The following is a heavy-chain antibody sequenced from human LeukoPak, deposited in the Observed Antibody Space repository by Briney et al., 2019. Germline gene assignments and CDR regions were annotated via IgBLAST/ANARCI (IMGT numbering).Heavy chain of an antibody. D-gene: IGHD4-17*01. J-gene: IGHJ6*03. CDR2: ISSSSSYR. CDR1: GFTFSSYS. Sequence: GGSLRLSCAASGFTFSSYSMNWVRQAPGKGLEWFSSISSSSSYRYYADSVKGRFTISRDNSKNTLYLQMNSLRAEDTAVYYCAKVATVTTNYYYYYMDVWGKGTTVTVSS. V-gene: IGHV3-21*01. CDR3: AKVATVTTNYYYYYMDV.